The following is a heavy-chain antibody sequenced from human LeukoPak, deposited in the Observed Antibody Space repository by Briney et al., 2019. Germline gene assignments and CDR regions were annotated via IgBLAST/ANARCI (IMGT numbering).Heavy chain of an antibody. Sequence: ASVPVSCKASGYTFTSYYMHWVRQAPGQGLEWMGIINPSGGSTSYAQKFQGRVTMTRDTSTSTVYMELSSLRSEDTAVYYCARDLGGADCYDSSGYSDAFDIWGQGTMVTVSS. J-gene: IGHJ3*02. CDR2: INPSGGST. D-gene: IGHD3-22*01. V-gene: IGHV1-46*01. CDR3: ARDLGGADCYDSSGYSDAFDI. CDR1: GYTFTSYY.